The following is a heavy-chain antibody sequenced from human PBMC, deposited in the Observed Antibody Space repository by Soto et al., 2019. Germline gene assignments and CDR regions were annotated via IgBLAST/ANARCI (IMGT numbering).Heavy chain of an antibody. CDR1: GGSISSYY. D-gene: IGHD7-27*01. CDR2: IYYSGST. Sequence: QVQLQESGPGLVKPSETLSLTCTVSGGSISSYYWSWIRQPPGKGLEWIGYIYYSGSTNYNPSLXSXVXIXIDTSKYQFSLKLSSVTAADTAVYYCARGWGGYFQHWGQGTLVTVSS. CDR3: ARGWGGYFQH. V-gene: IGHV4-59*01. J-gene: IGHJ1*01.